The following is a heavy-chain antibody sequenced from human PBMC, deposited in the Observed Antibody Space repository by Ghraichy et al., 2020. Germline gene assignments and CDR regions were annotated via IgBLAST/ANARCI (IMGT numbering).Heavy chain of an antibody. D-gene: IGHD5-18*01. CDR1: GGSIRSYY. J-gene: IGHJ6*02. Sequence: SETLSLTCTVSGGSIRSYYWSWIWHPPGQGLEWIGYVYYNGNSDYSHSLNIRTTLSVDTSKTQFSLRLTSVTAADTAVYYCARRGRGYSLYFYGLDICGQGTTVTVSS. V-gene: IGHV4-59*08. CDR3: ARRGRGYSLYFYGLDI. CDR2: VYYNGNS.